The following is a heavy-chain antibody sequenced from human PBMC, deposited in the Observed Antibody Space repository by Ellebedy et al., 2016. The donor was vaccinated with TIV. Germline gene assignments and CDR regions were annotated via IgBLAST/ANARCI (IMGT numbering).Heavy chain of an antibody. CDR1: GFRLSDYY. Sequence: ASVKVSCQASGFRLSDYYMNWVRQAPGQGLEWMGIINTGDSTVYAEKFQGRVTMTWETSTSTLYMEVTSLRSEDTALYYCAREVIAGNPFGFDYWGQGTLVTVSA. CDR2: INTGDST. J-gene: IGHJ4*02. CDR3: AREVIAGNPFGFDY. D-gene: IGHD1-20*01. V-gene: IGHV1-46*01.